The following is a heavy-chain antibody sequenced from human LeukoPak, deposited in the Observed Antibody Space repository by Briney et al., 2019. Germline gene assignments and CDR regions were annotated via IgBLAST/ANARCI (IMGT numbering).Heavy chain of an antibody. V-gene: IGHV3-23*01. Sequence: GGSLRLSCAASGFTFSRNAMNWVRQAPGKGLEWVASISGNDVGTYYADSVKGRFNISRDNSKNTLYLQMNSLRTEDTAVYHCAKDANYFDSGSYLIPFDFWGQGTLVTVSS. CDR1: GFTFSRNA. D-gene: IGHD3-22*01. CDR2: ISGNDVGT. CDR3: AKDANYFDSGSYLIPFDF. J-gene: IGHJ4*02.